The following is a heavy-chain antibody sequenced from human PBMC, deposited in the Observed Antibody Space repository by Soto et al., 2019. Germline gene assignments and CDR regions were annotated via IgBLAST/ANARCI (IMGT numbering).Heavy chain of an antibody. Sequence: QLQLQESGSRLVKPSQTLSLTCAVSGGSISRAGYSWSWIRQSPGKGLEWIGYIYNSGSTFYNPSLKSRLTISVDRSKHQLSLQLTSVTAADTAVYYCASSRVVTTYFDYWGQGTLVTVSS. CDR1: GGSISRAGYS. CDR3: ASSRVVTTYFDY. D-gene: IGHD2-21*02. V-gene: IGHV4-30-2*06. J-gene: IGHJ4*02. CDR2: IYNSGST.